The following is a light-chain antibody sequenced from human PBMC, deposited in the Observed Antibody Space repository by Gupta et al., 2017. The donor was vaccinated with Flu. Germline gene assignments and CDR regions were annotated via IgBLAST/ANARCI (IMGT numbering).Light chain of an antibody. CDR2: RNN. J-gene: IGLJ2*01. CDR3: SGWDDSLRGVI. CDR1: SSNIGTNY. V-gene: IGLV1-47*01. Sequence: QSVLTQPPSASGTPGQRVTISCSGGSSNIGTNYVYWYQQLPGTAPKLLVYRNNQRPSGVPDRFSGSRSGTSASLAISGLRSDDEADYYCSGWDDSLRGVIFGGGTKLTVL.